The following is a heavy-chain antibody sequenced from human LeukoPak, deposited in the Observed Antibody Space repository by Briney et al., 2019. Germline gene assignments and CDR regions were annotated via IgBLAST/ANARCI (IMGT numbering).Heavy chain of an antibody. V-gene: IGHV3-9*01. CDR2: ISWNSGSI. Sequence: GGPLRLSCAASGFTFDDYAMHWVRQAPGKGLEWVSGISWNSGSIGYADSVKGRFTISRDNAKNSLYLQMNSLRAEDTALYYCAKSPHIQLWSFFDYWGQGTLVTVSS. CDR3: AKSPHIQLWSFFDY. J-gene: IGHJ4*02. D-gene: IGHD5-18*01. CDR1: GFTFDDYA.